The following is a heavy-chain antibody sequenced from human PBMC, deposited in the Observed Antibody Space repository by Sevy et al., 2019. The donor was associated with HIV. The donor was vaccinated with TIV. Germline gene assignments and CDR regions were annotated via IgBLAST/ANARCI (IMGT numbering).Heavy chain of an antibody. D-gene: IGHD2-21*02. V-gene: IGHV1-2*02. CDR1: GYSFTGYY. CDR2: INPNTSDT. J-gene: IGHJ3*02. CDR3: ARDFLAVTSIPSDAFDI. Sequence: ASVKVSCKASGYSFTGYYMNWVRQAPGQGLEWMGWINPNTSDTTYSEKFEGRVTMTRDSSLSTAYLELRGLRSDDTAVYYCARDFLAVTSIPSDAFDIWSQGTLVTVSS.